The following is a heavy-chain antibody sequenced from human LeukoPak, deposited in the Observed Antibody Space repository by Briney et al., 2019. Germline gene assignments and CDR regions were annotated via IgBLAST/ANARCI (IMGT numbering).Heavy chain of an antibody. V-gene: IGHV3-23*01. CDR2: ITGSGGTT. Sequence: PGGTLRLSCAASGFAFSNYGMNWVRQAPGKGLEWVSGITGSGGTTYADSVKGRFTISRDNSKNTLYLQMNSPRAEDTAAYYCAKDGNRARFENWGQGTLVTVSS. J-gene: IGHJ4*02. D-gene: IGHD1-14*01. CDR3: AKDGNRARFEN. CDR1: GFAFSNYG.